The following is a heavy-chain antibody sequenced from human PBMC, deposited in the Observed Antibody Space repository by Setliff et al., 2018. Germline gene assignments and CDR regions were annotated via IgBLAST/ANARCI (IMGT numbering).Heavy chain of an antibody. CDR3: ARERQWPPERYFDY. D-gene: IGHD6-19*01. Sequence: VASVKVSCKASGGTFSSYAISWVRQAPGQGLEWMGGIVPIFGTANYAQKFQGRVTITADGSTSTAYMELSSLRSEDTAVYYCARERQWPPERYFDYWGQGTLVTVSS. CDR1: GGTFSSYA. CDR2: IVPIFGTA. J-gene: IGHJ4*02. V-gene: IGHV1-69*13.